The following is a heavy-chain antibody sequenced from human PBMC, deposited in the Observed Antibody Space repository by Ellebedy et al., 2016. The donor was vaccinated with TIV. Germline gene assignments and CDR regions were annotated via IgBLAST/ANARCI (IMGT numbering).Heavy chain of an antibody. J-gene: IGHJ4*02. V-gene: IGHV3-23*01. CDR2: FGGRSTTT. D-gene: IGHD6-6*01. Sequence: GESLKISXEASGFTFSSYAMSWLRQAPGKGLEWVSVFGGRSTTTYYADSVKGLFTISRDNAKNSLYLQMNRLRADDTAFYYCARDLRITARDYYPDYWGQGTLVTVSS. CDR1: GFTFSSYA. CDR3: ARDLRITARDYYPDY.